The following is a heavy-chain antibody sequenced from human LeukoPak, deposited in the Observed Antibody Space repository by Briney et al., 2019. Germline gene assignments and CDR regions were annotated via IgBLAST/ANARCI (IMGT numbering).Heavy chain of an antibody. CDR1: GASISNYY. CDR3: ARGYYYDSSGYYFGRLDAFDI. D-gene: IGHD3-22*01. Sequence: SETLSLTCIVSGASISNYYWSWIRQPPGKGLEWIGYIYYSGSTNYNPSLKSRVTISVDTSKNQFSLKLSSVTAADTAVYYCARGYYYDSSGYYFGRLDAFDIWGQGTMVTVSS. J-gene: IGHJ3*02. CDR2: IYYSGST. V-gene: IGHV4-59*12.